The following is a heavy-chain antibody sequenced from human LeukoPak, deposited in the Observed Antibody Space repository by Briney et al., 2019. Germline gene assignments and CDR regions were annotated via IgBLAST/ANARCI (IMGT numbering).Heavy chain of an antibody. CDR2: IYYSGST. V-gene: IGHV4-59*01. CDR1: GGSFSSNY. J-gene: IGHJ4*02. CDR3: ARTDIGTGYRRGYFDY. D-gene: IGHD3/OR15-3a*01. Sequence: SETLSLTCTVSGGSFSSNYWSWIRQPPGEGLEWIGNIYYSGSTDYNPYLKSRVTISVDTSKNQFSLMLSSVTAVDTAVYYCARTDIGTGYRRGYFDYWGQGTLVTVSS.